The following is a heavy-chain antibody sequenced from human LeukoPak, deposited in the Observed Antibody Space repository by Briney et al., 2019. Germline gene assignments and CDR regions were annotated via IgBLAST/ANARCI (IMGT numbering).Heavy chain of an antibody. D-gene: IGHD6-19*01. J-gene: IGHJ4*02. CDR2: ISFDGSNK. CDR1: GFTFSSYG. V-gene: IGHV3-30*18. CDR3: AKSPYSSGWVPSYFDY. Sequence: GGCLRLSCAASGFTFSSYGMHWVRQAPGKGLEWVALISFDGSNKYSADSVKGRFTISRDNSKNTLYLQMNSLRAEDTAVYYCAKSPYSSGWVPSYFDYWGQGTLVTVSS.